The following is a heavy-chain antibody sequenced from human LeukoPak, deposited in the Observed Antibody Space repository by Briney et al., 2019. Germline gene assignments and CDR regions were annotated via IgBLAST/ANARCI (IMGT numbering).Heavy chain of an antibody. CDR3: ARRSGTTFFDH. Sequence: PGGSLRLSCAASGFTFDDYGMSWVRQAPGKGLEWVSYITNIDNTIHYADSVRGRFTISRDNTKNSLYLQMNSLRAEDTAVYYCARRSGTTFFDHWGQGTVVTVSS. V-gene: IGHV3-11*04. CDR1: GFTFDDYG. D-gene: IGHD1-14*01. J-gene: IGHJ4*02. CDR2: ITNIDNTI.